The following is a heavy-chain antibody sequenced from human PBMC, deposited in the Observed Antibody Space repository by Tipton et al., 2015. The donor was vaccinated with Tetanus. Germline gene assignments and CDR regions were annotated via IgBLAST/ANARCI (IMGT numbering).Heavy chain of an antibody. CDR3: AKDQGGGRVVRLNWFDP. Sequence: TLSLTCTVSGVSISGSPYFWNWIRQQPGKGPEWIGYIYYSGSTYYNPSLKSRVTISVDTSKNQFSLKMNSVTAADTAVYYCAKDQGGGRVVRLNWFDPWGPGTLVTVSS. CDR1: GVSISGSPYF. D-gene: IGHD6-6*01. J-gene: IGHJ5*02. CDR2: IYYSGST. V-gene: IGHV4-31*03.